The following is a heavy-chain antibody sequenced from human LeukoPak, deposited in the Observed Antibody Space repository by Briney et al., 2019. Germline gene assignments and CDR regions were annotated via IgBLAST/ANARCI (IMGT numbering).Heavy chain of an antibody. Sequence: PGGSLRLSCAASGFTFSSYNMNWVRQAPGKGLEWVSSITSSSSYSSYIHYPDSVRGRFTISRDNAKNSLYLQMNSLRAEDTAVYYCARAPYGSGTYWYFDLWGRGTLVTVSS. CDR1: GFTFSSYN. CDR3: ARAPYGSGTYWYFDL. J-gene: IGHJ2*01. CDR2: ITSSSSYSSYI. V-gene: IGHV3-21*01. D-gene: IGHD3-10*01.